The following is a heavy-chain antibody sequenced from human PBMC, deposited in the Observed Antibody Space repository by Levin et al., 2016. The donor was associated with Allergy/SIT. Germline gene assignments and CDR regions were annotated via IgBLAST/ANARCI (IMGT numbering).Heavy chain of an antibody. CDR3: ARGGGRTFVVVPAATFYYYMDV. CDR2: IIPIFGTA. J-gene: IGHJ6*03. D-gene: IGHD2-2*01. V-gene: IGHV1-69*13. CDR1: GGTFSSYA. Sequence: ASVKVSCKASGGTFSSYAISWVRQAPGQGLEWMGGIIPIFGTANYAQKFQGRVTITADESTSTAYMELSSLRSEDTAVYYCARGGGRTFVVVPAATFYYYMDVWGKGTTVTVSS.